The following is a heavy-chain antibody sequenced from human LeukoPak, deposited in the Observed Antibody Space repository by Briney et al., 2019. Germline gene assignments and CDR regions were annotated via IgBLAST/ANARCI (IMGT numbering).Heavy chain of an antibody. CDR1: GYTFTSYA. V-gene: IGHV1-2*02. CDR3: ARDRIAVAGTRRAFDI. D-gene: IGHD6-19*01. J-gene: IGHJ3*02. CDR2: INPNSGGT. Sequence: ASVKVSCKASGYTFTSYAMHWVRQAPGQGLEWMGWINPNSGGTNYAQKFQGRVTMTRDTSISTAYMELSRLRSDDTAVYYCARDRIAVAGTRRAFDIWGQGTMVTVSS.